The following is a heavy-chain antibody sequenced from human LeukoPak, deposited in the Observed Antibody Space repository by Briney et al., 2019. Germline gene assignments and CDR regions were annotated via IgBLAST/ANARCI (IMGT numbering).Heavy chain of an antibody. CDR2: ISGSGGST. CDR3: ARAYTGEFDP. J-gene: IGHJ5*02. D-gene: IGHD7-27*01. V-gene: IGHV3-23*01. CDR1: GFTFSSYA. Sequence: GRSLRLSCAASGFTFSSYAMSWVRQAPGKGLEWGSAISGSGGSTYYTDSVKGRFTIHRDNPKNTLYLQMNSLCAEDTAVYYCARAYTGEFDPWGQGTLVTVSS.